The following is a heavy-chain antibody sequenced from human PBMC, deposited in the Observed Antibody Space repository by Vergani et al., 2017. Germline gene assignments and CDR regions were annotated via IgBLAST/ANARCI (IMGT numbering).Heavy chain of an antibody. D-gene: IGHD3-10*01. CDR2: IYTSGST. V-gene: IGHV4-61*02. J-gene: IGHJ6*02. Sequence: QVQLQESGPGLVKPSQTLSLTCTVSGGSISSGSYYWSWIRQPAGKGLEWIGRIYTSGSTNYNPSLKSRVTISVDTSKNQFSLKLSSVTAADAAVYYCAGETGSPHLYYYYYGMDVWGQGTTVTVSS. CDR3: AGETGSPHLYYYYYGMDV. CDR1: GGSISSGSYY.